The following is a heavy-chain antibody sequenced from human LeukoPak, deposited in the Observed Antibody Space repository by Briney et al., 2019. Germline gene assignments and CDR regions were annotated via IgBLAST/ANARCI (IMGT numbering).Heavy chain of an antibody. CDR3: ASYCSSTSCYKKGFDY. CDR1: GYTFTSYY. V-gene: IGHV1-46*01. J-gene: IGHJ4*02. D-gene: IGHD2-2*02. Sequence: ASVKVSCKASGYTFTSYYMHWVRQAPGQGLEWMAIINPSGGSTSYAQKFQGRVTMTRDTSTSTVYMELSSLRSEDTAVYYCASYCSSTSCYKKGFDYWGQGTLVTVSS. CDR2: INPSGGST.